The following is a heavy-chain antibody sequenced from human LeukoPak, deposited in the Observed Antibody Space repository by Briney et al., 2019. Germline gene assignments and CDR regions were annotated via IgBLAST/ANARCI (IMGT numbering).Heavy chain of an antibody. CDR2: ISYDGNNK. D-gene: IGHD3-3*01. CDR3: ARGGAYDFWSGFYY. J-gene: IGHJ4*02. Sequence: GGSLRLSCAASGFTFSSYAMHWVRQAPGKGLEWVAVISYDGNNKYYADSVKGRFTISRDNSKKTLYLQMNSLRAEDTAVYYCARGGAYDFWSGFYYWGQGTLVTVSS. CDR1: GFTFSSYA. V-gene: IGHV3-30-3*01.